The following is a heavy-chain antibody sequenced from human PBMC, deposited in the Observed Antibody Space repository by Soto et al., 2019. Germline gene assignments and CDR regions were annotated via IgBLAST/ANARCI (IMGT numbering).Heavy chain of an antibody. Sequence: GGSLRLSCAASGFTFSSYAIHWVRQAPGKGLEYVSTISPNGDSTYYADSVKGRFAISRDNSKNTLYLQMSSLRAEDTAVYYCVKGEYYYDSGAYYPFDYWGQGTLVTVSS. CDR3: VKGEYYYDSGAYYPFDY. V-gene: IGHV3-64D*06. CDR2: ISPNGDST. J-gene: IGHJ4*02. CDR1: GFTFSSYA. D-gene: IGHD3-22*01.